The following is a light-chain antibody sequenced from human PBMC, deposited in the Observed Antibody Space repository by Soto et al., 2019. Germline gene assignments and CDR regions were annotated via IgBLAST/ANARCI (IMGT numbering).Light chain of an antibody. CDR2: RNN. V-gene: IGLV1-47*01. J-gene: IGLJ2*01. CDR3: AAWDDSLSRV. Sequence: QAVLTQPPSASGTPGQRVAISCSGSSSNIGTNYVYWYQQLPGAAPKLLIYRNNQRPSGVPDRFSGSKSGTSASLAISGLRSEDEDDYYCAAWDDSLSRVFGGGPKLTVL. CDR1: SSNIGTNY.